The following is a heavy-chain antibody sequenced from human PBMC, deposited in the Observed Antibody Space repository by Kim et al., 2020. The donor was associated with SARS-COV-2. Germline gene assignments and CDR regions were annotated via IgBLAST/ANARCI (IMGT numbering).Heavy chain of an antibody. D-gene: IGHD3-9*01. CDR1: GFTFSSYG. CDR2: IWYDGSNK. J-gene: IGHJ4*02. V-gene: IGHV3-33*01. CDR3: ARDDHPFSPAQISYKSKYDILTGYHGFGHDY. Sequence: GGSLRLSCAASGFTFSSYGMHWVRQAPGKGLEWVAVIWYDGSNKYYADSVKGRFTISRDNSKNTLYLQMNSLRAEDTAVYYCARDDHPFSPAQISYKSKYDILTGYHGFGHDYWGQGTLVTVSS.